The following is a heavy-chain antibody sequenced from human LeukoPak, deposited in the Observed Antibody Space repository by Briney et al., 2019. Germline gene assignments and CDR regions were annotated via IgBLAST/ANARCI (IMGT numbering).Heavy chain of an antibody. Sequence: ASVKVSCKASGGTFSSYAISWVRQAPGQGLEWMGGIIPIFGTANYAQKFQGRVTITADESTSTAYMELSSLRSEDTAVYYCAPYGSGSCGNWFDPWGQGTLVTVSS. J-gene: IGHJ5*02. CDR3: APYGSGSCGNWFDP. CDR2: IIPIFGTA. CDR1: GGTFSSYA. D-gene: IGHD3-10*01. V-gene: IGHV1-69*13.